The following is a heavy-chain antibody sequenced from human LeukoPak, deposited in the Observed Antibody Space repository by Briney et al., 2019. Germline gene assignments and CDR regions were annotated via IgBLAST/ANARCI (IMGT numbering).Heavy chain of an antibody. D-gene: IGHD4-17*01. CDR1: GGSISSYY. CDR3: ARPQDYGDGAFDI. CDR2: IYYSGST. J-gene: IGHJ3*02. V-gene: IGHV4-59*08. Sequence: SETLSLTCTVSGGSISSYYWSWIRQPPGKGLEWIGYIYYSGSTNYNPSLKSRVTISVDTSKNQFSLKLSSVTAADTAVYYCARPQDYGDGAFDIWGQGAMVTVSS.